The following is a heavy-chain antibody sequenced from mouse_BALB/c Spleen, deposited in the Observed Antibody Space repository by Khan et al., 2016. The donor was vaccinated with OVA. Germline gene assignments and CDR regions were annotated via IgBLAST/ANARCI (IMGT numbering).Heavy chain of an antibody. CDR2: ISSSGST. Sequence: VQLQQSGPGLVKPSQSLSLTCTVTGYSITSDYAWNWIRQFPGNKLEWMGYISSSGSTNYNPALKSRISFTRDTSKNQFFLQLNSVTTEDTATYYCARDGSRYNYAMDYGGQGTSVTVSS. D-gene: IGHD2-3*01. CDR1: GYSITSDYA. V-gene: IGHV3-2*02. J-gene: IGHJ4*01. CDR3: ARDGSRYNYAMDY.